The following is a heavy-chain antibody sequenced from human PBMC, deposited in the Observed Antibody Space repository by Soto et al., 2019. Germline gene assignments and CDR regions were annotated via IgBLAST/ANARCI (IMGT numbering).Heavy chain of an antibody. V-gene: IGHV1-18*04. CDR2: ISAYNGNT. CDR3: ARVERFLEWLHGMDV. J-gene: IGHJ6*02. D-gene: IGHD3-3*01. CDR1: GYTFTCYG. Sequence: GASVKVSCKASGYTFTCYGISWVRQAPGQGLEWMGWISAYNGNTNYAQKLQGRVTMTTDTSTSTAYMELRSLRSDDTAVYYCARVERFLEWLHGMDVWGQGTTVTVSS.